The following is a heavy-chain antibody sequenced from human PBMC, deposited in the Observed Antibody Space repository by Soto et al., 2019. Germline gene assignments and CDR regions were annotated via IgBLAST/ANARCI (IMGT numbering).Heavy chain of an antibody. D-gene: IGHD2-2*01. CDR2: ISSSSYI. V-gene: IGHV3-21*01. Sequence: GGSLRLSCAASGFTFSSYSMNWVRQAPGKGLEWVSSISSSSYIYYADSVKGRFTISRDNAKNSLYLQMNSLRAEDTAVYYCARDWGYCSSTSCYGSVFWFDPWGQGTLVTVSS. CDR3: ARDWGYCSSTSCYGSVFWFDP. CDR1: GFTFSSYS. J-gene: IGHJ5*02.